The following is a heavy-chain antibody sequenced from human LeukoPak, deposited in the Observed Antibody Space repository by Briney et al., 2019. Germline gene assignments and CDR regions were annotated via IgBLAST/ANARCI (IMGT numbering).Heavy chain of an antibody. CDR2: ISYDGSNK. J-gene: IGHJ4*02. CDR1: GFTFSSYG. Sequence: TGRSLRLSCAASGFTFSSYGMHWVRQAPGKGLGWVAVISYDGSNKYYADSVKGRFTISRDNSKNTLYLQMNSLRAEDTAVYYCAKDRSRAGITSGYFDYWGQGTLVTVSS. V-gene: IGHV3-30*18. D-gene: IGHD3-10*01. CDR3: AKDRSRAGITSGYFDY.